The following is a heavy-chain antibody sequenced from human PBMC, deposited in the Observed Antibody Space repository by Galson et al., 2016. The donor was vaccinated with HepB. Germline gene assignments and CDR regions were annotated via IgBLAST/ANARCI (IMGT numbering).Heavy chain of an antibody. CDR2: ITDSGDDT. D-gene: IGHD2-15*01. CDR3: ARGTKRFCSGSNCYPLDH. V-gene: IGHV3-23*01. CDR1: GFTFSTYA. J-gene: IGHJ4*02. Sequence: SLRLSCAASGFTFSTYAMTWVRQAPGKGLEWVSVITDSGDDTHHADSVKVRFIMSRDNSKNTVYLQMNNLRDEDTAIYFCARGTKRFCSGSNCYPLDHWGQGTLVTVSS.